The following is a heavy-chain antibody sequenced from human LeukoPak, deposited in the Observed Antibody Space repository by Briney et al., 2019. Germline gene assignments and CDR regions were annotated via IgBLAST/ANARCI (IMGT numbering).Heavy chain of an antibody. V-gene: IGHV4-31*03. D-gene: IGHD3-9*01. J-gene: IGHJ6*04. Sequence: SETLSLTCTVSGGSISSGGYYWSWIRQHPGKGLEWIGYIHYSGSTYYNPSLKSRVTISVDTSKNQFSLKLSSVTAADTAVYYCARESHYDILTGYYWVAGMDVWGKGTTVTVSS. CDR1: GGSISSGGYY. CDR3: ARESHYDILTGYYWVAGMDV. CDR2: IHYSGST.